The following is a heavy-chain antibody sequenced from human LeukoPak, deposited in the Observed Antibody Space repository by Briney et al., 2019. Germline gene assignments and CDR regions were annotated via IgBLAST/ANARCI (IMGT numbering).Heavy chain of an antibody. Sequence: ASVKVSCKASGYTFSDYYMHWVRQAPGQGLEWMGWINPHIGGTNYAQKFQGRVTMTRDTSISTAYMELSRLRSDDTAVYYCARAVDRGSRYDYWGQGTLVTVSS. CDR1: GYTFSDYY. CDR3: ARAVDRGSRYDY. V-gene: IGHV1-2*02. J-gene: IGHJ4*02. D-gene: IGHD1-26*01. CDR2: INPHIGGT.